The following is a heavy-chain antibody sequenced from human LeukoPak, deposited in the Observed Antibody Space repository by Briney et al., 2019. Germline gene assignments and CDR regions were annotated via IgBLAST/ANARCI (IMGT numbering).Heavy chain of an antibody. J-gene: IGHJ3*02. CDR1: GFTFSHYG. Sequence: GGSLRLSCAASGFTFSHYGMHWVRQTPGAGLEWVAVIWSDGSDKYYAKSVKGRFTISRDNSKNSLFLQMNSLRAEDTAVYYCARDAFSRISVFGVVSDAFDIWGQGTMVTVSS. CDR2: IWSDGSDK. V-gene: IGHV3-33*01. CDR3: ARDAFSRISVFGVVSDAFDI. D-gene: IGHD3-3*01.